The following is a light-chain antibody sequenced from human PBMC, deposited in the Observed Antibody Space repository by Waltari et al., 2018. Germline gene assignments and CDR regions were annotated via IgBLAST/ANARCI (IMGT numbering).Light chain of an antibody. V-gene: IGKV2-30*01. CDR2: QVS. J-gene: IGKJ3*01. Sequence: EVVMTQSPLSLPVTLGQPASTSFRSSQSLVFRDGNTYLNWFQQRPGQSPRRLIYQVSNRDSGVPDRFSGSGSGTDFTLKISRVEAEDVGVYYCMQGSYWPFTFGPGTKVDIK. CDR1: QSLVFRDGNTY. CDR3: MQGSYWPFT.